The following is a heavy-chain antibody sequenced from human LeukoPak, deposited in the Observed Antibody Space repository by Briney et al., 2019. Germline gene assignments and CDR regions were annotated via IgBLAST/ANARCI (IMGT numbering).Heavy chain of an antibody. Sequence: GGSLRLSCAASGFTFSSYSMNWVRQAPGKGLEWVSSISSSSSYIYYADSVKGRFTISRDNAKNSLYLQMNSLRAEDTAVYYCASKIGYCSGGSCEVYWGQGTLVTVSS. CDR2: ISSSSSYI. V-gene: IGHV3-21*01. CDR1: GFTFSSYS. CDR3: ASKIGYCSGGSCEVY. D-gene: IGHD2-15*01. J-gene: IGHJ4*02.